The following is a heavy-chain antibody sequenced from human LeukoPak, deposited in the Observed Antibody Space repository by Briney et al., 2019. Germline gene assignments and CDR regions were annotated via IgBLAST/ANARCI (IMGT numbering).Heavy chain of an antibody. CDR1: GGSVSSYY. Sequence: SETLSLTCTVSGGSVSSYYWGWVRQPPGKGLEWIGYLHYSGSTDYNPSLKSRVTTSVDTSKNQFSLTLNSVIAADTAVYYCARHDDYSRAFDIWGQGTMVTVSS. CDR2: LHYSGST. CDR3: ARHDDYSRAFDI. D-gene: IGHD4-11*01. V-gene: IGHV4-59*08. J-gene: IGHJ3*02.